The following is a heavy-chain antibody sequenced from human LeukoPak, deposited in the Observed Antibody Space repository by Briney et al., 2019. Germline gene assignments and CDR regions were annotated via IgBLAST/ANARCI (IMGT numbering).Heavy chain of an antibody. CDR2: IYWNDDK. CDR3: AHSGSGYIRDAFDI. D-gene: IGHD3-22*01. V-gene: IGHV2-5*01. J-gene: IGHJ3*02. Sequence: GSGPTLVKPTQTLTLTCTVSGLSLSTSGVGVGWIRQPPGKALEWLSLIYWNDDKRYSPSLKSRLTITKDTSKNQVVLTMTNMDPVDTGTYYCAHSGSGYIRDAFDIWGQGTMVTVSS. CDR1: GLSLSTSGVG.